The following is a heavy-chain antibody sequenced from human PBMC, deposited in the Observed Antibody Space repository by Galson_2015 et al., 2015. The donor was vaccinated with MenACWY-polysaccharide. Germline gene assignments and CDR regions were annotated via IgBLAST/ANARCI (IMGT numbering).Heavy chain of an antibody. D-gene: IGHD6-19*01. J-gene: IGHJ6*02. V-gene: IGHV3-23*01. CDR1: GFAFRSYV. CDR2: IKNADGST. Sequence: SLRLSCAASGFAFRSYVMTWVRQAPGKRLEWVSTIKNADGSTYYADSVKGRFTISRDNAKNLLYLQMNSLRVEDTAIYYCAKRLVIPGVVGWGYAMDAWGQGTTVTVS. CDR3: AKRLVIPGVVGWGYAMDA.